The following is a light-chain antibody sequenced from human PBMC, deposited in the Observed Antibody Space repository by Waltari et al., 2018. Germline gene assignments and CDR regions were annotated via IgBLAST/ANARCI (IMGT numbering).Light chain of an antibody. CDR2: KAS. CDR1: QSISSW. Sequence: DIQMTQSPSTLSASVGDRVTITCRASQSISSWLAWYQQKPGKAPKLLIYKASSLESGVPSRFSGSGSGTEFTLTSSSLQPDDFATDYCQQYNSPYTFGQGTKLEIK. CDR3: QQYNSPYT. V-gene: IGKV1-5*03. J-gene: IGKJ2*01.